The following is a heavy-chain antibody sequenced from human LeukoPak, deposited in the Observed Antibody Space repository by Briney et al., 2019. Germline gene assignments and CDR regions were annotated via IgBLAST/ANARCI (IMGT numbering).Heavy chain of an antibody. CDR2: TMGSGGST. V-gene: IGHV3-23*01. Sequence: GGSLRLSCAPSGLTFNSHATSWARLAPGGGREWVSVTMGSGGSTYYADSVKGRFTISRDNSKNTLYLQMNSLRAEDTAVYYCAKAHYDILAGYPFDYWGQGTLVTVSS. CDR3: AKAHYDILAGYPFDY. CDR1: GLTFNSHA. J-gene: IGHJ4*02. D-gene: IGHD3-9*01.